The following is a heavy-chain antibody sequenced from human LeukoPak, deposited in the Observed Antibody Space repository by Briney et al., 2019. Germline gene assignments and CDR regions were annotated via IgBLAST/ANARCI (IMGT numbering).Heavy chain of an antibody. V-gene: IGHV3-49*04. CDR3: ARAPEIMVRGIFIPDYFDY. CDR1: GFDYRDYG. CDR2: IRSKVYGGTA. Sequence: QPGRSLRLSRTASGFDYRDYGMSWVRQGPGKGLEWVGFIRSKVYGGTADYAASVKGRFTISRDDSKTTAYLQMNSLKSEDTAVYYCARAPEIMVRGIFIPDYFDYWGLGTLVTVSS. J-gene: IGHJ4*02. D-gene: IGHD3-10*01.